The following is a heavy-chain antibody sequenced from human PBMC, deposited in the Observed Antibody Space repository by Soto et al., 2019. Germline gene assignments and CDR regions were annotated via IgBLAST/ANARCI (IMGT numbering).Heavy chain of an antibody. V-gene: IGHV3-7*01. D-gene: IGHD3-10*01. CDR1: GFSFFNFW. J-gene: IGHJ4*02. CDR3: ARDRGQFLDY. CDR2: IKQGGSEK. Sequence: EVQLVESGGGLVQPGGSLRLSCPASGFSFFNFWMSCVRHAPGKGLEWVANIKQGGSEKYYVDSVRGRFTISRDDAKNAVYLQMNSLRAEDTAVYYCARDRGQFLDYWGQGTLVTVSS.